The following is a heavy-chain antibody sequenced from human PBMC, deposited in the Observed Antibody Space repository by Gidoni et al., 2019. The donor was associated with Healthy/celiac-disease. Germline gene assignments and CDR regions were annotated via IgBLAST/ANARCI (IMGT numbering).Heavy chain of an antibody. D-gene: IGHD3-10*01. J-gene: IGHJ4*02. Sequence: QVTLKESGPALVKPTQTLTLTCTFSGFSLSTSGMRVSWIRQPPGKALEWLARIDWDDDKFYSTSLKTRLTISKDTSKNQVVLTMTNMDPVDTATYYCANSMAYGSGSPFDYWGQGTLVTVSS. V-gene: IGHV2-70*04. CDR1: GFSLSTSGMR. CDR3: ANSMAYGSGSPFDY. CDR2: IDWDDDK.